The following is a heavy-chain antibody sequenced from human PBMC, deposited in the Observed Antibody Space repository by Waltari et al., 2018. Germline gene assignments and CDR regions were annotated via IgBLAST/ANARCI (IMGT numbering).Heavy chain of an antibody. CDR3: ARGWEHQP. CDR1: GYTFTDYY. Sequence: VQLVQSGAEVKKPGATVKISCKASGYTFTDYYMHWVQQAPGNGLEWMGWMNPNSGNTGYAQKFQGRVTITRNTSISTAYMELSSLRSEDTAVYYCARGWEHQPWGQGTLVTVSS. V-gene: IGHV1-8*03. CDR2: MNPNSGNT. D-gene: IGHD1-26*01. J-gene: IGHJ4*02.